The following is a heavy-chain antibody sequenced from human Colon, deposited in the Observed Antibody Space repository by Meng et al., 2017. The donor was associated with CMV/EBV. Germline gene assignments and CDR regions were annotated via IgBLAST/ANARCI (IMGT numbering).Heavy chain of an antibody. V-gene: IGHV3-49*04. CDR1: GFMFVGAA. D-gene: IGHD1-1*01. J-gene: IGHJ4*02. CDR2: IRSKVVGATT. Sequence: SCAGSGFMFVGAAISWVRQAAGEGLEWLGVIRSKVVGATTEYGASVQGRFTISRDNFRNTVILQMSSMKVEDKAVYFCARDHDFGFDLWGQGTLVTVSS. CDR3: ARDHDFGFDL.